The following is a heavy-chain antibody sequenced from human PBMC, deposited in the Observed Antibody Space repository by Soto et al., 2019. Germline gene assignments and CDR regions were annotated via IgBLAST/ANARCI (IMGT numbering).Heavy chain of an antibody. V-gene: IGHV4-4*07. Sequence: SETLSLTCTVSGGSMSTYYWSWIRQPAGKGLDWIGRIYTSGGTNYNPSLKSRVTMSVDTSKKRISLKLSSVTAADTAVYYCARGTVAGVNYGMDVWGQGTTVTVSS. J-gene: IGHJ6*02. D-gene: IGHD6-13*01. CDR3: ARGTVAGVNYGMDV. CDR1: GGSMSTYY. CDR2: IYTSGGT.